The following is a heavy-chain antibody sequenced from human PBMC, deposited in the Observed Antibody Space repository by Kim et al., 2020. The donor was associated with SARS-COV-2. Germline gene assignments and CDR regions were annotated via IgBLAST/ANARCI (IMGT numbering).Heavy chain of an antibody. V-gene: IGHV4-59*13. Sequence: SETLSLTCTVSGGSISTYYWTWIRQTPGKGLEWIGYIYYVGSTNYNPPLKSRVTISVETSRNGFSLRLSSVTAADTAVYYWARGLLRQNDFAFDSWGQGT. J-gene: IGHJ4*03. CDR2: IYYVGST. CDR1: GGSISTYY. CDR3: ARGLLRQNDFAFDS. D-gene: IGHD1-1*01.